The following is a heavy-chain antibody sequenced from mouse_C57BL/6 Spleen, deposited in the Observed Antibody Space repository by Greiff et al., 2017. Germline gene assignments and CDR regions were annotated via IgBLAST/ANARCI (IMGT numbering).Heavy chain of an antibody. V-gene: IGHV1-50*01. CDR1: GYTFTSYW. Sequence: VQLQQPGAELVKPGASVKLSCKASGYTFTSYWMQWVKQRPGQGLEWIGEIDPSDSYTNYNQKFKGKATLTVDTSSSTAYMQLSSLTSEDSAVYYCARTTVYGSSGAMDYWGQGTSVTVSS. D-gene: IGHD1-1*01. CDR3: ARTTVYGSSGAMDY. J-gene: IGHJ4*01. CDR2: IDPSDSYT.